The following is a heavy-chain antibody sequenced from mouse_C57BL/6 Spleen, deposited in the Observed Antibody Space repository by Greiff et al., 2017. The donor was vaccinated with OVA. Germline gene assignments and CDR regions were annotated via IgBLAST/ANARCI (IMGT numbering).Heavy chain of an antibody. D-gene: IGHD2-3*01. V-gene: IGHV1-64*01. CDR2: IHPNSGST. J-gene: IGHJ2*01. Sequence: QVQLQQPGAELVKPGASVKLSCKASGYTFTSYWMHWVKQRPGQGLEWIGMIHPNSGSTNYNEKFKSKATLTVDKSSSTAYMQLSSLTSEDSAVYYCARPDGYHYFDYWGQGTTLTVSS. CDR3: ARPDGYHYFDY. CDR1: GYTFTSYW.